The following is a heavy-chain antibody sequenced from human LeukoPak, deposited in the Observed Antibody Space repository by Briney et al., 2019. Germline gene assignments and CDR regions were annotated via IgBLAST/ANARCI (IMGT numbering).Heavy chain of an antibody. CDR2: INPNSGGT. Sequence: ASVKVSCKASGYTFTGYYMHWVRQAPGQGLEWMGWINPNSGGTNYAQKFQGWVTMTRDTSISTAYMELSRLRSDDTAVYYRARANHFDWFKPTSIYFDYWGQGTLVTVSS. CDR3: ARANHFDWFKPTSIYFDY. V-gene: IGHV1-2*04. J-gene: IGHJ4*02. CDR1: GYTFTGYY. D-gene: IGHD3-9*01.